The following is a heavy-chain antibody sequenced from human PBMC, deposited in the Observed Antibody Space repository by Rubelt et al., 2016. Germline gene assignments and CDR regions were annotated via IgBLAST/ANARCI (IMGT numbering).Heavy chain of an antibody. Sequence: QVQLQESGPGLVKPSETLSLTCTVSGGSISSYYWSWIRQPPGKGLEWIGYFYYRGSTNYNPPLRSRVTISVDTSTNQFSLKLSSVTAADTAVYYCAIDQGWFDPWGQGTLVTVSS. CDR2: FYYRGST. CDR3: AIDQGWFDP. J-gene: IGHJ5*02. CDR1: GGSISSYY. V-gene: IGHV4-59*01.